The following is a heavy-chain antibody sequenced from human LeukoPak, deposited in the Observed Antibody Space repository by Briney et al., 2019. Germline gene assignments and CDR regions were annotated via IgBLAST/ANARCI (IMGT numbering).Heavy chain of an antibody. CDR3: ARGTRVGNLDYYGMDV. CDR1: GGTFSSYA. Sequence: SVKVSCKASGGTFSSYAISWVRQAPGQGLEWMGGIIPIFGTANYGQKFQGRVTITADESTSTAYMELSSLRSEDTAVYYCARGTRVGNLDYYGMDVWGKGTTVTVSS. CDR2: IIPIFGTA. D-gene: IGHD3-16*01. V-gene: IGHV1-69*01. J-gene: IGHJ6*04.